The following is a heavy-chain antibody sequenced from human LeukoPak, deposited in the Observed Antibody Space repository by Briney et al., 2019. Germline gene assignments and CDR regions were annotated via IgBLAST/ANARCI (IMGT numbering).Heavy chain of an antibody. CDR3: ARGHYDYVWGSYRYDDY. J-gene: IGHJ4*02. D-gene: IGHD3-16*02. Sequence: ASVEVSCKASGGTFSSYAISWVRQAPGQGLEWMGRIIPIFGTANYAQKFQGRVTITTDESTSTAYMELSSLRSEDTAVYYCARGHYDYVWGSYRYDDYWGQGTLVTVSS. CDR2: IIPIFGTA. CDR1: GGTFSSYA. V-gene: IGHV1-69*05.